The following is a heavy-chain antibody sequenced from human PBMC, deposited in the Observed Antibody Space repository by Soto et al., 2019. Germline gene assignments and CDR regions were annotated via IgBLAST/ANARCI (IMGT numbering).Heavy chain of an antibody. D-gene: IGHD3-22*01. V-gene: IGHV3-23*01. J-gene: IGHJ6*02. Sequence: EVQLLESGGGLVQPGGSLRLSCAASGFTFSSYAMSWVRQAPGKGLEWVSAISGSGGSTYYADSVKGRFTISGDNSKNTLYLQMNSLRAEDTAVYYCAKDHPWYYYDSSGYPTRNYYYYGMDVWGQGTTVTVSS. CDR2: ISGSGGST. CDR3: AKDHPWYYYDSSGYPTRNYYYYGMDV. CDR1: GFTFSSYA.